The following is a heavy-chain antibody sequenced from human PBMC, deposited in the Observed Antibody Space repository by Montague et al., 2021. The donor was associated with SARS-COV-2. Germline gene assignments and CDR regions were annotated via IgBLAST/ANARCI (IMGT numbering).Heavy chain of an antibody. D-gene: IGHD1-1*01. CDR2: INWNGGST. Sequence: SLRLSCAASGFTFDDYGMGWVRQDPGKGLEWVSGINWNGGSTGYADYVKGRFTISRDNAKNSLYLQMNSLRAEDTALYHCARLPERRNDAFDIWGQGTMVTVSS. V-gene: IGHV3-20*01. CDR1: GFTFDDYG. J-gene: IGHJ3*02. CDR3: ARLPERRNDAFDI.